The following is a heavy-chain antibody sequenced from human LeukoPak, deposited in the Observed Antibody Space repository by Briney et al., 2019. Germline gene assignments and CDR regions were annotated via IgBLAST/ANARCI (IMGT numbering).Heavy chain of an antibody. CDR2: MNPNSGNT. CDR1: GYTFTSYD. CDR3: ARGTRSIAAAATRVYYFDY. J-gene: IGHJ4*02. V-gene: IGHV1-8*01. D-gene: IGHD6-13*01. Sequence: ASVKVSCKASGYTFTSYDINWVRQAPGQGLEWMGWMNPNSGNTGYAQKFQGRVTMTRNTSISTAYMELSRLRSEDTAVYYCARGTRSIAAAATRVYYFDYWGQGTLVTVSS.